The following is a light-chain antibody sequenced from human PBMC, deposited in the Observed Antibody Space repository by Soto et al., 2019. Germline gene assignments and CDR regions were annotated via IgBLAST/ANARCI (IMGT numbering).Light chain of an antibody. V-gene: IGKV3-20*01. Sequence: EVVLTQSPGTLSLSPGGSATLSCRASQNINNNYLAWYQHKPGQAPRLLMYDASLRATGVPDRFSGSGSGTDFTLTITRLEPDDSAVYYCQQHGISHITFGQGTRLEIK. CDR1: QNINNNY. CDR3: QQHGISHIT. CDR2: DAS. J-gene: IGKJ5*01.